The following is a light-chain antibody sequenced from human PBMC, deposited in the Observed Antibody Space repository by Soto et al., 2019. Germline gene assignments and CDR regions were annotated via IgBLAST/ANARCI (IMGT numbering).Light chain of an antibody. CDR2: RAS. V-gene: IGKV1-39*01. Sequence: DIQMTQSPSSLSASVGDRVTISCRASQTISTFLNGYQQKPGTAPRLLIYRASSVKSGVPPRFSGSGSGRDFTLTISSLRPEDIATYFCQQSYSSPPWTFGQGTKVEV. J-gene: IGKJ1*01. CDR1: QTISTF. CDR3: QQSYSSPPWT.